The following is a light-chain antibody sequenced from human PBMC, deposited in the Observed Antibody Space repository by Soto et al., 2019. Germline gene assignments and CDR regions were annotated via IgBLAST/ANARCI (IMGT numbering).Light chain of an antibody. CDR3: QHYNNWPRT. CDR2: GAS. Sequence: EIVMTQSPATLPVSPGERATLSCRASQSVSSNLAWYQQKPGQAPRLLIYGASTRATGIPARFSGSGSGTEFTLNISSLQSEDFAVYYCQHYNNWPRTFGQGTKVEIK. V-gene: IGKV3-15*01. CDR1: QSVSSN. J-gene: IGKJ1*01.